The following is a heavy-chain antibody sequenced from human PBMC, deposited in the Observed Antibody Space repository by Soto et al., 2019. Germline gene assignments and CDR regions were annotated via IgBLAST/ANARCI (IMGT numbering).Heavy chain of an antibody. J-gene: IGHJ1*01. Sequence: EVQLLESGGGLVQPGGSLRLSCAASGFTFSSYAMSWVRQAPGKGLEWVSAISGSGGSTYYADSVKGRFTISRDNSKNTLYLQMKSLRAEDTAAYYCAKVTWWELLPYFQHWGQGTLVTVSS. CDR2: ISGSGGST. D-gene: IGHD1-26*01. CDR1: GFTFSSYA. V-gene: IGHV3-23*01. CDR3: AKVTWWELLPYFQH.